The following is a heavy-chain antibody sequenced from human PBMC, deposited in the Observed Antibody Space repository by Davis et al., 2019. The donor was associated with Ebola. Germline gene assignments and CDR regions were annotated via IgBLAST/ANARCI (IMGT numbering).Heavy chain of an antibody. V-gene: IGHV3-23*01. J-gene: IGHJ4*02. CDR1: GFTFSSYA. Sequence: PGGSLRLSCAASGFTFSSYAMSWVRQAPGKGLEWVSSISHSGGNTYYTDSVKGRFTISRDNSKNVVFLQMTSLRAEDTAVYYCAKSGSDFDHWGQGTLVTVSS. CDR3: AKSGSDFDH. CDR2: ISHSGGNT. D-gene: IGHD5-12*01.